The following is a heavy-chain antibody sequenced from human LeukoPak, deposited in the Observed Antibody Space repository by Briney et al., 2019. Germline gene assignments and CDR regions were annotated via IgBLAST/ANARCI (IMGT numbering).Heavy chain of an antibody. V-gene: IGHV3-23*01. CDR3: AKGLVGDYVPYYFDQ. D-gene: IGHD4-17*01. Sequence: PGGSLRLSCAASGFTFSSYAMSWVRQAPGKGLEWVSAISGSGGSTYYADSVKGRFTISRDNSKNTLYLQMNSLRAEDTAVYYCAKGLVGDYVPYYFDQWGQGTLVTVSS. CDR2: ISGSGGST. J-gene: IGHJ4*02. CDR1: GFTFSSYA.